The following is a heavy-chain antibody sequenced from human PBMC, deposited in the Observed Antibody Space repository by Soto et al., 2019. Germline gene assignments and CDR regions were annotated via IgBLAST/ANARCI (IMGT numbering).Heavy chain of an antibody. V-gene: IGHV1-8*01. CDR2: MNPNSGNT. Sequence: QVQLVQSGAEVKKPGASVKVSCKASGYTFTSYDINWVRQATGQGLEWMGWMNPNSGNTGYAQKFQGRGTMTRHTSRSTAYMELRSLTSEDTAVDYCARDKVGMVDYWGQGTLVTVSS. CDR3: ARDKVGMVDY. J-gene: IGHJ4*02. D-gene: IGHD5-12*01. CDR1: GYTFTSYD.